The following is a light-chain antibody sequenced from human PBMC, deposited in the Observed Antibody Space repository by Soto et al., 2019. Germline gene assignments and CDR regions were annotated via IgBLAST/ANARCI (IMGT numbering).Light chain of an antibody. J-gene: IGKJ1*01. CDR2: DAS. V-gene: IGKV1-5*01. CDR1: QSISNI. CDR3: QHMRT. Sequence: IQITQSPSSLSASVGDRVTITCRASQSISNILNWYQQKPGKAPKFLIYDASTLESGVPSRFSGSGFGTEFSLTISSLQPDDFGSYYCQHMRTFGQGTKVDIK.